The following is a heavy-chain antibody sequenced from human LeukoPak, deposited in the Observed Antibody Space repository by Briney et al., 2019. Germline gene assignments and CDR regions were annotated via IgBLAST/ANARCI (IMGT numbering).Heavy chain of an antibody. CDR3: ARMYYYDSSGYSLDY. J-gene: IGHJ4*02. D-gene: IGHD3-22*01. V-gene: IGHV3-53*01. CDR1: GFTVSSKY. Sequence: PGGSLRLSCAASGFTVSSKYTSWVRQAPGKGLEWVSVIYSGGSTYYADSVKGRFTISRDNSKNTLYLQMNSLRAEDTAVYYCARMYYYDSSGYSLDYWGQGTLVTVSS. CDR2: IYSGGST.